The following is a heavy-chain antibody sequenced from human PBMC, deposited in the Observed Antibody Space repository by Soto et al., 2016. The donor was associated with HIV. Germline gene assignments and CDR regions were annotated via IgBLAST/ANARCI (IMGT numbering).Heavy chain of an antibody. CDR2: INKDGSST. V-gene: IGHV3-74*01. Sequence: EVQLVESGGALVQRGGPSRLSCAASGFTFSDYWMHWVRQVPGKGLVWLSHINKDGSSTNYADSVKGRFTISRDNAKNTLYLQMNSLRAADTAVYFCARDYNTRPYFFDYWGRGTLVTVSS. D-gene: IGHD1-1*01. CDR1: GFTFSDYW. J-gene: IGHJ4*02. CDR3: ARDYNTRPYFFDY.